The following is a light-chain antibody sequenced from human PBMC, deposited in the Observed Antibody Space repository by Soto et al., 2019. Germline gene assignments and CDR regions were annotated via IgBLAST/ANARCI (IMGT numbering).Light chain of an antibody. CDR1: SSNIGAGYD. CDR3: QSYDSSLSGWV. Sequence: QSVLTQPPSMSGAPGQRVTISCTGSSSNIGAGYDEHWYQQLPGTAPKLLIYGNSNRPSGVPDRFSGSKSGTSASLAITGLQAEDEADYYWQSYDSSLSGWVFGGGTELTVL. J-gene: IGLJ3*02. CDR2: GNS. V-gene: IGLV1-40*01.